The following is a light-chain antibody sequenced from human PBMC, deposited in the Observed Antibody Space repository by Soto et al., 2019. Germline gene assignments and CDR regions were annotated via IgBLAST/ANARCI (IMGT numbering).Light chain of an antibody. J-gene: IGLJ1*01. CDR1: SSNIGDNY. Sequence: QSVLTQPPSVSAAPGQKVTISCSGSSSNIGDNYVSWYQHLPGTAPKLLIYETNKRPSGIPDRFSGSKSGTSATLGITGLQIGDEADYYCGTWDLSLGADVFGTGTKVTVL. V-gene: IGLV1-51*02. CDR2: ETN. CDR3: GTWDLSLGADV.